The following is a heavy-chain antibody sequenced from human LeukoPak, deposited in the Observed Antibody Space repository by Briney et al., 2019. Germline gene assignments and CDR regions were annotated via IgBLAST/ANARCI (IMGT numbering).Heavy chain of an antibody. Sequence: SVKVSCKASGGTFSSYAISWVRQAPGQGLEWMGGIIPIFGAANYAQKFQGRVTITADESTSTAYMELSSLRSEDTAVYYCARADLWGCSGGSCRNAFDIWGQGTMVTVSS. CDR2: IIPIFGAA. CDR3: ARADLWGCSGGSCRNAFDI. D-gene: IGHD2-15*01. CDR1: GGTFSSYA. V-gene: IGHV1-69*13. J-gene: IGHJ3*02.